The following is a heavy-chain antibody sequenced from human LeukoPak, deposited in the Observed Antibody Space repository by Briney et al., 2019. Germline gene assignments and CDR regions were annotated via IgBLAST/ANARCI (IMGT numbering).Heavy chain of an antibody. CDR3: ARGSSSWLDYYIDV. J-gene: IGHJ6*03. CDR2: IYYSGTT. V-gene: IGHV4-30-4*07. D-gene: IGHD6-13*01. CDR1: GGSISSGGYS. Sequence: SETLSLTCAVSGGSISSGGYSWTWIRQPPGKGLECIGHIYYSGTTYYNPSLKSRVTISLNTSKNRFSLRLTSVTAADTAVYYCARGSSSWLDYYIDVWAKGTTVTVSS.